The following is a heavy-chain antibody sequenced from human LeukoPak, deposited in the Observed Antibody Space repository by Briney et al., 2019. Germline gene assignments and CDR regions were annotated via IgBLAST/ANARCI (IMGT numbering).Heavy chain of an antibody. Sequence: PGASVKVSCKASGYTFTSYYIHWVRQAPGQGLEWMGIINPSVGSTTYTQKFQGRVTMTRDTSTSTAYMELSSLRSEDAAAYYCYSSIWYGNGASSGFDHWGQGTLVTVSS. D-gene: IGHD6-13*01. J-gene: IGHJ4*02. CDR3: YSSIWYGNGASSGFDH. CDR1: GYTFTSYY. V-gene: IGHV1-46*01. CDR2: INPSVGST.